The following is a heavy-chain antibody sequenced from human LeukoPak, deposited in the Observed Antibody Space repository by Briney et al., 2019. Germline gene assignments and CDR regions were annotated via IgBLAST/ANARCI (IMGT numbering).Heavy chain of an antibody. CDR2: IYYSGSS. CDR3: ARGRGEIPEMATIGG. Sequence: SETLSLTCTVSGGSINNGGYYWSWIRQHPGKGLEWIGYIYYSGSSYYNPSLKSRVTISVDTSKNQFSLKLSSVTAADTAVYYCARGRGEIPEMATIGGWGQGTLVTVSS. CDR1: GGSINNGGYY. D-gene: IGHD5-24*01. J-gene: IGHJ4*02. V-gene: IGHV4-31*03.